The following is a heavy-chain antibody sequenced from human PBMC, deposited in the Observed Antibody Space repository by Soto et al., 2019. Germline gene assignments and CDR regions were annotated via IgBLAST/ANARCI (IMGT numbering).Heavy chain of an antibody. CDR2: IYYSGST. V-gene: IGHV4-31*03. J-gene: IGHJ5*02. Sequence: SETLSLTCTVSGGSISSGGYYWSWIRQHPGKGLERIGYIYYSGSTYYNQSLKCRVTISVDTSKNQFSLNLSSVTAADTAVYYCARGIKGDYDILTGYYDPWWFDPWGQGTLVTVSS. CDR3: ARGIKGDYDILTGYYDPWWFDP. D-gene: IGHD3-9*01. CDR1: GGSISSGGYY.